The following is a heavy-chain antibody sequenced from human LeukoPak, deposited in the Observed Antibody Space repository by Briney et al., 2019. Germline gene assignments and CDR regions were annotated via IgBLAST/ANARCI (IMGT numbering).Heavy chain of an antibody. D-gene: IGHD3-22*01. V-gene: IGHV1-2*02. Sequence: GASVKVSCKASGYTFTGYYMHWVRQAPGQGLEWMVWINPNSGGTNYAQKFQGRVTMTRATSISTAYMELSRLRSDDTAVYYCARGYYYDSSGYQYWGQGTLVSVSS. CDR2: INPNSGGT. CDR1: GYTFTGYY. CDR3: ARGYYYDSSGYQY. J-gene: IGHJ4*02.